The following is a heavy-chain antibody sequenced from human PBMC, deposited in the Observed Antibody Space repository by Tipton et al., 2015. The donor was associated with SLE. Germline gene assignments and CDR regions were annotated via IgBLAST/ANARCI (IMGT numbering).Heavy chain of an antibody. Sequence: QSGPEVKKPGASVKVSCKASGYAFTSYGISWVRQAPGQGLEWMGWISAYNGNTNYAQKLQGRVTMTTDTSTSTAYMELRSLRSDDTAVYYCAVASGYQYHDAFDIWGQGTMVTVSS. CDR3: AVASGYQYHDAFDI. V-gene: IGHV1-18*01. CDR1: GYAFTSYG. CDR2: ISAYNGNT. D-gene: IGHD3-3*01. J-gene: IGHJ3*02.